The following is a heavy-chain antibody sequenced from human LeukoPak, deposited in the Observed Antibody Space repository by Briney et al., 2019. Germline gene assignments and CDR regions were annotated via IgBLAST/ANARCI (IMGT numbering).Heavy chain of an antibody. Sequence: PSETLSLTCAVSGYSVSSGYYWGWIRQPPGKGLEWIGSVYHSESTYYNPSLKSRVTISVDTSKNQFSLKLSSVTAADTAVHYCARHVPQWDLLHSRRYYFDYWGQGTLVTVSS. J-gene: IGHJ4*02. CDR3: ARHVPQWDLLHSRRYYFDY. V-gene: IGHV4-38-2*01. CDR1: GYSVSSGYY. D-gene: IGHD1-26*01. CDR2: VYHSEST.